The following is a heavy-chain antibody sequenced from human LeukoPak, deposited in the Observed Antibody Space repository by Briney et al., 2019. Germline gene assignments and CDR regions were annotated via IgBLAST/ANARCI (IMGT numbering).Heavy chain of an antibody. V-gene: IGHV5-51*01. CDR3: ARRLGATDTRFDY. CDR2: IYPEDSDT. CDR1: EYRFTAYW. J-gene: IGHJ4*02. D-gene: IGHD1-26*01. Sequence: GESLKISCKASEYRFTAYWIAWVRHMPGKGLEWMGVIYPEDSDTRYSPSFQGQVTISADKSINTAYLHFNSLQASDSAIYYCARRLGATDTRFDYWGQGTQVTVSS.